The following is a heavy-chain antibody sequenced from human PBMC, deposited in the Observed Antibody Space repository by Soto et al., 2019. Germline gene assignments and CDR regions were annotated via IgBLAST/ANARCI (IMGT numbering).Heavy chain of an antibody. CDR2: ISAYNGNT. D-gene: IGHD3-22*01. Sequence: QVQLVHSGAEVKKPGPSVKVSCKASGYTFTSYGISWLRQAPGQGLEWMGWISAYNGNTNYAQKLQGRVTMTTDTSTSTAYMELRSLRSDDTAVYYCARDLGNYYDSSGYTPLGYWGQGTLVTVSS. J-gene: IGHJ4*02. CDR3: ARDLGNYYDSSGYTPLGY. V-gene: IGHV1-18*01. CDR1: GYTFTSYG.